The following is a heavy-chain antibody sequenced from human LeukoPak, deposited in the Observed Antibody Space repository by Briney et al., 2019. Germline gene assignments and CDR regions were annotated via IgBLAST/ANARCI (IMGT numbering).Heavy chain of an antibody. CDR3: ARGASTGFDP. D-gene: IGHD1-1*01. CDR1: GFTFSRYD. Sequence: AGGSLRLSCAASGFTFSRYDMHWVRQATGEGLEWVSGIGTAGDIYYLGSVEGRFTLSREDAKNSLYLQMNNLGAGDTAVYYCARGASTGFDPWGQGTLVTVSS. CDR2: IGTAGDI. V-gene: IGHV3-13*04. J-gene: IGHJ5*02.